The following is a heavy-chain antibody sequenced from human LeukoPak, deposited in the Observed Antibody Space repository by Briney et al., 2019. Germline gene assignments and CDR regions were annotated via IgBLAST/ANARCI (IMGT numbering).Heavy chain of an antibody. Sequence: GESLKISCKASGYSFRSYWIGWMRQMPGKGLEWMGVIYPADSDTRYSPSFQGQVTISADKSISTAYLQWSSLRASDTAVYYCAKGDGELDYWGQGTLVTVSS. J-gene: IGHJ4*02. V-gene: IGHV5-51*01. CDR1: GYSFRSYW. CDR3: AKGDGELDY. CDR2: IYPADSDT. D-gene: IGHD3-10*01.